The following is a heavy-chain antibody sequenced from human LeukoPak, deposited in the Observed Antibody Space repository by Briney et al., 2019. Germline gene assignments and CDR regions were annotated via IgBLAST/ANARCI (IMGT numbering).Heavy chain of an antibody. CDR3: ARGLLRSGYKVWLDS. CDR2: IEDSGYT. V-gene: IGHV4-30-4*01. Sequence: PSETLSLTCTVSGGPISSGDYYWNWIRQPPGKVLEWIGDIEDSGYTHYNPSLKSRVTISVDTAKNQISLKLSSVTGADTAVYYCARGLLRSGYKVWLDSWGPGTLVTVSS. J-gene: IGHJ5*01. D-gene: IGHD3-3*01. CDR1: GGPISSGDYY.